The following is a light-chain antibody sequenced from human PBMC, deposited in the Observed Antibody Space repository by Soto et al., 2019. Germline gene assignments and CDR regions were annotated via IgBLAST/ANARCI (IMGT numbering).Light chain of an antibody. CDR2: GAS. V-gene: IGKV3-20*01. J-gene: IGKJ3*01. CDR1: QSVSNNY. CDR3: QHYGNSPPSVT. Sequence: ESVLTQSPGNRSLSQGERDTLSCMASQSVSNNYLAWYQQKPGQAPRLLIYGASNRATGIPDRFSGSGSGKDFTRTSSILEPEEFAVYYCQHYGNSPPSVTVGPGTQVEIK.